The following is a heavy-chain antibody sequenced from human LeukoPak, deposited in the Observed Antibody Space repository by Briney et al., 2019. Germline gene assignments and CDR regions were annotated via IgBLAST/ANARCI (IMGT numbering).Heavy chain of an antibody. CDR1: GYTFTELS. V-gene: IGHV1-24*01. Sequence: ASVKVSCKASGYTFTELSMHWVRQAPGKGLEWMGGFDPEDGETIYAQKFQGRVTMTEDTSTDTAYMELSSLRSEDTAVYYCATASRYSNPFLDYWGQGTLVTVSS. CDR2: FDPEDGET. D-gene: IGHD4-11*01. J-gene: IGHJ4*02. CDR3: ATASRYSNPFLDY.